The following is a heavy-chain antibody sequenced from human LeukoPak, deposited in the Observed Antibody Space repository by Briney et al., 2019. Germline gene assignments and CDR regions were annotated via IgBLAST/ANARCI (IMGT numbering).Heavy chain of an antibody. CDR1: RFTFSDYY. J-gene: IGHJ4*02. CDR2: ISSSSSSYT. CDR3: ARGRAVIVPAYYFDC. D-gene: IGHD2-2*01. Sequence: GGSLRLSCAASRFTFSDYYMSWIRQAPGKGLEWVSYISSSSSSYTNYADSVKGRFTISRDNAKNSLYLQMNSLRAEDTAVYYCARGRAVIVPAYYFDCWRQGTLVTVCS. V-gene: IGHV3-11*05.